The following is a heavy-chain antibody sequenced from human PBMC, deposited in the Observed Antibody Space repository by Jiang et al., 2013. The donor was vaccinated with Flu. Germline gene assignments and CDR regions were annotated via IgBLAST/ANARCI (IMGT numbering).Heavy chain of an antibody. CDR3: ARAGRGITMVRGVIYYDY. Sequence: QLLESGGGLVKPGGSLRLSCAASGFTFSSYSMNWVRQAPGKGLEWVSSISSSSSYIYYADSVKGRFTISRDNAKNSLYLQMNSLRAEDTAVYYCARAGRGITMVRGVIYYDYWGQGTLVTVSS. J-gene: IGHJ4*02. CDR1: GFTFSSYS. CDR2: ISSSSSYI. V-gene: IGHV3-21*01. D-gene: IGHD3-10*01.